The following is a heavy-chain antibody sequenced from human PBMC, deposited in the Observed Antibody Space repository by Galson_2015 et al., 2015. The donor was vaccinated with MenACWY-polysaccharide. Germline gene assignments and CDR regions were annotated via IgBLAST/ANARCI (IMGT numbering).Heavy chain of an antibody. CDR2: ISGNGRKT. V-gene: IGHV3-23*01. D-gene: IGHD2-15*01. CDR3: AKANSGGICTSGWACWFDP. CDR1: GFTFSSYA. Sequence: LRLSCAASGFTFSSYALSWVRQAPGKGLEWLSSISGNGRKTYFADSVEGRFTISRDDSKNTLYLQMNSLRAEDTAIYYCAKANSGGICTSGWACWFDPWGQGSLVIVSS. J-gene: IGHJ5*02.